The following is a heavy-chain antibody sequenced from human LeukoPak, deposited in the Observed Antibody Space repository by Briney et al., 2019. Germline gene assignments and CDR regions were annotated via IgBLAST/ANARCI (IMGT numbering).Heavy chain of an antibody. D-gene: IGHD3-22*01. CDR3: ARGATYYYDSSGSLYGVTYMDV. CDR1: GYTFTSYY. V-gene: IGHV1-46*01. CDR2: INPSGGST. J-gene: IGHJ6*03. Sequence: GASVKVSCKASGYTFTSYYMHWVRQAPGQGLEWMGIINPSGGSTSYAQKFQGRVTMTRDMSTSTAYMELSSLRSEDTAVYYCARGATYYYDSSGSLYGVTYMDVWGKGTTVTVSS.